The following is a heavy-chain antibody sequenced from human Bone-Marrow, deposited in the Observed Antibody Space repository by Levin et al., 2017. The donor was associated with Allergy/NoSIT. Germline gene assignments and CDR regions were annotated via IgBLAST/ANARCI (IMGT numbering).Heavy chain of an antibody. D-gene: IGHD2-15*01. Sequence: SETLSLTCAVSGYSITSGYYWGWIRQTPGKRLEWIGSINHSGNTYYNPSLKSRVAMSVDTSKNKISLMLNSVTAADSAVYYCARDTWYSGGYYFDDWGQGTQVAVSS. CDR1: GYSITSGYY. CDR2: INHSGNT. J-gene: IGHJ4*02. V-gene: IGHV4-38-2*02. CDR3: ARDTWYSGGYYFDD.